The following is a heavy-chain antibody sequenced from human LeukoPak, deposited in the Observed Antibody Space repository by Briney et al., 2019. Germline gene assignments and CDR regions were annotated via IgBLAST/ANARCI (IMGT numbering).Heavy chain of an antibody. D-gene: IGHD6-13*01. J-gene: IGHJ5*02. Sequence: ASVKVSCKASGYTFTGYYMHWVRQAPGQGLEWMGWINPNSGGTNYAQKFQGRVTMTRDTSISTAYMELSRLRSDDTAVYYCARDRCAYSSSWLCNWFDPWGQGTLVTVSS. CDR1: GYTFTGYY. CDR3: ARDRCAYSSSWLCNWFDP. V-gene: IGHV1-2*02. CDR2: INPNSGGT.